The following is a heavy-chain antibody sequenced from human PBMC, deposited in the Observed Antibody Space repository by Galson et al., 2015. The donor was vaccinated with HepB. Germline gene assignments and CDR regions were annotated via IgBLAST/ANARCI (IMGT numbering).Heavy chain of an antibody. V-gene: IGHV1-18*01. Sequence: SVKVSCKASGYTFSSYSITWVRQAPGQGLEWMGWINAYNRHTDYAPKFQGRVTMTTETSTSTVYMELRSLRSDDTAVYYCAREGLVVALGASQYTGFGPWGQGTLVTVSS. CDR3: AREGLVVALGASQYTGFGP. J-gene: IGHJ5*02. CDR2: INAYNRHT. CDR1: GYTFSSYS. D-gene: IGHD2-15*01.